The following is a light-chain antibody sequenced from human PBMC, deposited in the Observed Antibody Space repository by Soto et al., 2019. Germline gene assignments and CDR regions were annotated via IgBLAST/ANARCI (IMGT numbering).Light chain of an antibody. V-gene: IGKV1D-12*01. CDR2: AAS. J-gene: IGKJ3*01. Sequence: DIQMTQSPSSVSASVGDRVTITCRASQGISSWLAWYQQKPGKAPKLLIYAASSLQSGVPSRFSDRGSRTDFSLTISSLQFEDFATYSCQQANSCPFTVGPGTKVYIK. CDR3: QQANSCPFT. CDR1: QGISSW.